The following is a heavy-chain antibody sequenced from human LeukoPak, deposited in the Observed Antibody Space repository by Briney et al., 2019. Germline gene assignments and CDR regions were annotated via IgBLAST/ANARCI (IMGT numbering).Heavy chain of an antibody. CDR2: FDPEDGET. Sequence: ASVKVSCKASGYTFSSYGISWVRQAPGKGLEWMGGFDPEDGETIYAQKFQGRVTMTEDTSTDTAYMELSSLRSEDTAVYYCARTQVEMATIYHYYYYMDVWGKGTTVTVSS. D-gene: IGHD5-24*01. CDR1: GYTFSSYG. J-gene: IGHJ6*03. V-gene: IGHV1-24*01. CDR3: ARTQVEMATIYHYYYYMDV.